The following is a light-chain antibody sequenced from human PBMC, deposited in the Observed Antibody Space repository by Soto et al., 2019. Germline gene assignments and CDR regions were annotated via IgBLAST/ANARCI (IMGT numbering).Light chain of an antibody. V-gene: IGKV3-20*01. CDR2: GIS. CDR1: HTISSSY. Sequence: EIVLTQSPGTLSLSPGXRATLSCRASHTISSSYLAWYQQKPGQAPRLLMYGISRRATGIPDRFSGSGSGTDFTLTITRLEPEDFAVYYCQQYVTSSPRTFGQGTKGDIK. J-gene: IGKJ1*01. CDR3: QQYVTSSPRT.